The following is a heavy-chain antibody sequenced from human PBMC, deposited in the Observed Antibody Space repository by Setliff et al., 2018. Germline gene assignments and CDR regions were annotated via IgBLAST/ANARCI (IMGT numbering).Heavy chain of an antibody. CDR2: ISAYNINT. Sequence: ASVKVSCKASGYSFGNYGMSWVRQAPGQGLEWMGWISAYNINTNYAKKFQGRVTMTTDTSANIAYMELRSLRSDDTAVYFCARDHKWDPPGYYYMDVWAKGTTVTVSS. D-gene: IGHD1-26*01. CDR3: ARDHKWDPPGYYYMDV. CDR1: GYSFGNYG. J-gene: IGHJ6*03. V-gene: IGHV1-18*01.